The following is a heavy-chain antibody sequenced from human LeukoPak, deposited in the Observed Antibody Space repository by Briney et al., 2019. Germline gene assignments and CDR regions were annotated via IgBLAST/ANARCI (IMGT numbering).Heavy chain of an antibody. J-gene: IGHJ6*02. CDR3: ATWAHRPLYYGMDV. Sequence: ASVKVSCKASGYTFTSYGISWVRQAPGQGLEWMGWISAYNGNTNYAQKLQGRVTMTTDTSTSTAYMELRSLRSDDTAVYYCATWAHRPLYYGMDVWGQGTTVTVSS. CDR1: GYTFTSYG. V-gene: IGHV1-18*01. CDR2: ISAYNGNT.